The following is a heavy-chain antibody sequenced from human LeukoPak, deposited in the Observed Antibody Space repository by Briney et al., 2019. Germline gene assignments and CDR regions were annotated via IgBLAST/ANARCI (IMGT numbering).Heavy chain of an antibody. J-gene: IGHJ1*01. V-gene: IGHV4-38-2*02. Sequence: SETLFLTCIVSGYSISSGYYWGWIRQPPGKGLEWIGNIHHSGSTYYNPSLKSRVTTSVDTSKNQLSLKLSSVTAADTAVYYCARVAAGIGFFQHWGQGTLVTVSS. CDR3: ARVAAGIGFFQH. CDR1: GYSISSGYY. CDR2: IHHSGST. D-gene: IGHD6-13*01.